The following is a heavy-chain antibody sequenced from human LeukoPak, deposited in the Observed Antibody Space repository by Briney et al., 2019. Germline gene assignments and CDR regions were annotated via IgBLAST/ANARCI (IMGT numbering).Heavy chain of an antibody. V-gene: IGHV3-11*01. D-gene: IGHD3-10*01. J-gene: IGHJ5*02. CDR1: GFTFSDYY. Sequence: GSLRLSCAASGFTFSDYYMSWIRQVPGKGLEWVSYISSSGTTIYYADSVKGRFTISRDNAKNSLYLQMNSLRAEDTALYYCARDATYYYGSGSFYRWANWFDPWGQGTLVTVSS. CDR2: ISSSGTTI. CDR3: ARDATYYYGSGSFYRWANWFDP.